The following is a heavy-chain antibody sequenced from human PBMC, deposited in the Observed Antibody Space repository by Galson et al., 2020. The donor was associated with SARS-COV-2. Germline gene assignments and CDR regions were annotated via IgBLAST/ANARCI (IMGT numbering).Heavy chain of an antibody. J-gene: IGHJ4*02. CDR2: INSEGNIT. CDR1: GFTFSNFW. Sequence: GESLKISCTASGFTFSNFWMHWVRQAPGKGLVWVSRINSEGNITSYADSVKGRFTISRDNAKNTLYLQMNSLRVEDTAVYYCTATRAYWGQGILVTVS. CDR3: TATRAY. V-gene: IGHV3-74*01. D-gene: IGHD1-26*01.